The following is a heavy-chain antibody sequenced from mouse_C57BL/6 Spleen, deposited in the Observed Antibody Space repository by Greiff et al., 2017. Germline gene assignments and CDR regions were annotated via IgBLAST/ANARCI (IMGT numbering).Heavy chain of an antibody. CDR3: ARCWDFYFDY. J-gene: IGHJ2*01. Sequence: VQLQQPGAELVRPGSSVKLSCKASGYTFTSYWMDWVKPRPGQGLEWIGNIYPSDSETPYTQKFKDKATLTVDKCSSTAYMQLSSLTSEDSAVYYCARCWDFYFDYWGQGTTLTVS. D-gene: IGHD4-1*01. CDR1: GYTFTSYW. CDR2: IYPSDSET. V-gene: IGHV1-61*01.